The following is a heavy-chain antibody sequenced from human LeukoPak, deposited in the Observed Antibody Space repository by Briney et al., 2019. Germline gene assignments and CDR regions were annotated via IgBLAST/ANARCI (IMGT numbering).Heavy chain of an antibody. CDR3: ARYEAGATALDS. J-gene: IGHJ4*02. Sequence: PSQTLSLTCTVSGGSINNYYWSWIRQPPGKGLDWIGYIYYSGSTSYNPSLKSRVTISVDTSKNQFSLKLSPMTAADTAVYYCARYEAGATALDSWGQGTLVTVSS. D-gene: IGHD1-26*01. CDR2: IYYSGST. CDR1: GGSINNYY. V-gene: IGHV4-59*01.